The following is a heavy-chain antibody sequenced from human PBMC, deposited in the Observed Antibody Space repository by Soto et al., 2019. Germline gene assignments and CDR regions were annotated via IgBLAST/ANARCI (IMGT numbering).Heavy chain of an antibody. Sequence: GSLRLSCAASGFTFNSYAMSWVRQGPGKGLEWVSIISGSGGDTYYADSVKGRFTISRDNSKNTLFLQMNSLRAEDTAVYYCAKAHSTVLNWFDPCGHGTLVTV. CDR3: AKAHSTVLNWFDP. V-gene: IGHV3-23*01. CDR1: GFTFNSYA. CDR2: ISGSGGDT. J-gene: IGHJ5*02. D-gene: IGHD4-17*01.